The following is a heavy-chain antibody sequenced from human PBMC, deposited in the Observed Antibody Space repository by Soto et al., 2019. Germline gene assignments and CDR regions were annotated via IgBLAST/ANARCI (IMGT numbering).Heavy chain of an antibody. Sequence: QLQLQESGPGLVKPSETLSLTCTVSGGSISSSSYYWGWIRQPPGKGLEWIGSIYYSGSTYYNPSLKSRVTISVDTSKNQCSLKLSSVTAADTAVYYCARHGGDDILTGPYGLDYWGQGTLVTVSS. J-gene: IGHJ4*02. V-gene: IGHV4-39*01. CDR1: GGSISSSSYY. CDR2: IYYSGST. CDR3: ARHGGDDILTGPYGLDY. D-gene: IGHD3-9*01.